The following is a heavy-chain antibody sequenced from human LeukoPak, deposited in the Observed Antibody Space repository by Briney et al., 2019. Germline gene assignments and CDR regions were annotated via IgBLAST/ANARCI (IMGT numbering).Heavy chain of an antibody. CDR1: GGSPSAKY. Sequence: SETLSLTCAVHGGSPSAKYWTWIRQPPGKGLEWVGEINHEGNTNYNPSLKSRVTVSIDTTKNQFSLKLTSVTATDTAVYYCASARFDSWGQGTLVTVSS. V-gene: IGHV4-34*01. CDR2: INHEGNT. J-gene: IGHJ4*02. CDR3: ASARFDS.